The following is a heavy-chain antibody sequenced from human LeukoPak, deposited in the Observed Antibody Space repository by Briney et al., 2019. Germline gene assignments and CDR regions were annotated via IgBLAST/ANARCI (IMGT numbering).Heavy chain of an antibody. V-gene: IGHV1-69*13. Sequence: EASVKVSCKASGGTFSSYAISWVRQAPGQGLEWMGGISPIFGTANYAQKFHGRVTITADESTIIAYMELSSLRSEDTAVYYCAIEFSSGYFNWFDPWGQGTLVTVSS. CDR3: AIEFSSGYFNWFDP. J-gene: IGHJ5*02. CDR2: ISPIFGTA. CDR1: GGTFSSYA. D-gene: IGHD3-22*01.